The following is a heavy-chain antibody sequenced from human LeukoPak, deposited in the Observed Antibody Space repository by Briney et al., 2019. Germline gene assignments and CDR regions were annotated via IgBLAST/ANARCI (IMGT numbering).Heavy chain of an antibody. V-gene: IGHV3-23*01. CDR3: AKSLTASKYYFDY. Sequence: GGSLRLSCAASGFSFSSNSMNWVRQAPGKGLEWVSAISGSGGSTYYADSVKGRFTVSRDNSKNTLYLRMNSLRAEDTAVYYCAKSLTASKYYFDYWGQGTLVTVSS. J-gene: IGHJ4*02. CDR2: ISGSGGST. CDR1: GFSFSSNS.